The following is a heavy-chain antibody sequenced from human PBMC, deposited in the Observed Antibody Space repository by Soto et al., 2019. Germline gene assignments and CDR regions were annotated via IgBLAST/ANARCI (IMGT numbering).Heavy chain of an antibody. J-gene: IGHJ3*02. CDR3: AGPRLYGFDI. CDR1: GFTFSSYA. Sequence: GGSLRLSCAASGFTFSSYAMSWIRKAQGKGLEWVSAISGSGGSTYYADSVKGRFTISRDNSKNTQYLQMNSLRAEDKAGYYCAGPRLYGFDIWGQGKMVTVSS. CDR2: ISGSGGST. V-gene: IGHV3-23*01.